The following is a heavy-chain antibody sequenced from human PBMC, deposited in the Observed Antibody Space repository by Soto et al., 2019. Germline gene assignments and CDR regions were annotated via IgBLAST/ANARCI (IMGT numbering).Heavy chain of an antibody. J-gene: IGHJ4*02. CDR3: ARVDTAMVTTLRY. Sequence: EVQLVESGGGLVKPGGSLRLSCAASGFTFSSYSMNWVRQAPGKGLEWVSSISSSSSYIYYADSVKGRFTISRDNAKNSLYLQMNSLRAEDTAVYYCARVDTAMVTTLRYWGQGTLVTVSS. CDR1: GFTFSSYS. D-gene: IGHD5-18*01. CDR2: ISSSSSYI. V-gene: IGHV3-21*01.